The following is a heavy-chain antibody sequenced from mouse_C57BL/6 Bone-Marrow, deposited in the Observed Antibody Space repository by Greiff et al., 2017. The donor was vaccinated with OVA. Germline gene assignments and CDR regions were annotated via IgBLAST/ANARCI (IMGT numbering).Heavy chain of an antibody. J-gene: IGHJ2*01. CDR2: IYPRSGNT. Sequence: QVQLQQSGAELARPGASVKLSCKASGYTFTSYGISWVKQRTGQGLEWIGEIYPRSGNTYYNEKFKGKATLTADKSSSTAYMELRSLTSEDSAVYFCAREFLYYYGSSYPSFDYWGQGTTLTVSS. V-gene: IGHV1-81*01. CDR1: GYTFTSYG. D-gene: IGHD1-1*01. CDR3: AREFLYYYGSSYPSFDY.